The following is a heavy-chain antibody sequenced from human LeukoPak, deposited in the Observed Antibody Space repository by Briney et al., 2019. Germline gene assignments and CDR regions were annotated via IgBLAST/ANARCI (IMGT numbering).Heavy chain of an antibody. CDR3: ARDPVLRYFDWLLYNYFDY. CDR1: GFTFSSYA. CDR2: ISGSGGST. D-gene: IGHD3-9*01. J-gene: IGHJ4*02. Sequence: GGSLRLSCAASGFTFSSYAMSWVRQAPGKGLEWVSAISGSGGSTYYADSVKGRFTISRDNSKNTLYVQMNSLRAEDTAVYYCARDPVLRYFDWLLYNYFDYWGQGTLVTVSS. V-gene: IGHV3-23*01.